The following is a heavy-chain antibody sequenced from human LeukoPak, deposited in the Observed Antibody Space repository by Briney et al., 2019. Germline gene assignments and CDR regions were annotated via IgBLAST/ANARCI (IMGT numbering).Heavy chain of an antibody. CDR1: GITPFH. CDR3: AREGGAPGHTNEFDY. Sequence: SETVSLTCSVSGITPFHWSWIRQTPGKGLEWIGHITFTGNTNYNPSLKSRVTISLGTSNNQFSLELKAVTAADTAVYYCAREGGAPGHTNEFDYWGQGILVTVSS. CDR2: ITFTGNT. D-gene: IGHD1-1*01. V-gene: IGHV4-59*01. J-gene: IGHJ4*02.